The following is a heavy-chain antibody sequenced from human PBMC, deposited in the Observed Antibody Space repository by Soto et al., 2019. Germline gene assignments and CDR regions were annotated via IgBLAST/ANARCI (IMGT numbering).Heavy chain of an antibody. V-gene: IGHV1-2*04. J-gene: IGHJ5*02. D-gene: IGHD6-13*01. CDR3: AKGGDGGAAAALLP. Sequence: ASVKVSCKAFGYTCTVYYMHWVLQAPGQGLEWMGWINPNSGGTNYAQKFQGWVTMTRDTSISTAYMELSRLRSDDTAVYYCAKGGDGGAAAALLPWGQGTLVTVSS. CDR1: GYTCTVYY. CDR2: INPNSGGT.